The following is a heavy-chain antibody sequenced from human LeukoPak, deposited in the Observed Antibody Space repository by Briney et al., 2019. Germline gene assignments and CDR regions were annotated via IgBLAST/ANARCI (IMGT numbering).Heavy chain of an antibody. CDR3: ARGSSWYGFGY. D-gene: IGHD6-13*01. Sequence: SETLSLTCTVSGGSVSNGNYYWAWIRQPPGKGPEWIGSIYYTGNTYYNPSLKSRVTMSVDTSKNQFSLKLSSVTAADSAVYYCARGSSWYGFGYWGQGTLVTVSS. CDR2: IYYTGNT. V-gene: IGHV4-39*01. CDR1: GGSVSNGNYY. J-gene: IGHJ4*02.